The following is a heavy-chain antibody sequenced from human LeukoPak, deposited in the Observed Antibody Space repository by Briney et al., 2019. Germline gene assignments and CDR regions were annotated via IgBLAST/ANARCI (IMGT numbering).Heavy chain of an antibody. J-gene: IGHJ6*02. D-gene: IGHD2-2*01. CDR3: ARGKRSSTSCQYYYGMDV. CDR1: GGSFSSYY. CDR2: INHSGST. Sequence: PSETLSLTCAVYGGSFSSYYWSWIRQPPGKGLEWIGEINHSGSTNYNPSLKSRVTISVHTSKNQFSLKLSSVTAADTAVYYCARGKRSSTSCQYYYGMDVWGQGTTVTVSS. V-gene: IGHV4-34*01.